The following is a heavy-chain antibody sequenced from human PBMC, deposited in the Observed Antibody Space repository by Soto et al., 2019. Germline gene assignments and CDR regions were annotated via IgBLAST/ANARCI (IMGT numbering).Heavy chain of an antibody. Sequence: SVKVSCKASGYTFTSYAIHWVRQAPGQGLEWMGGIIPIFGTANYAQKFQGRVTITADESTSTAYMELSSLRSEDTAVYYCARVGDYYDSSGMPDFDYWGQGTLVTVSS. CDR1: GYTFTSYA. J-gene: IGHJ4*02. CDR3: ARVGDYYDSSGMPDFDY. V-gene: IGHV1-69*13. D-gene: IGHD3-22*01. CDR2: IIPIFGTA.